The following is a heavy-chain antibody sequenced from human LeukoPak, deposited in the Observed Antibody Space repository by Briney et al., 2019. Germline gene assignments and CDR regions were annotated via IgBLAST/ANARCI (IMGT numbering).Heavy chain of an antibody. Sequence: PGGSLRLSCVASGFTFSTYGMSWVRQALGKGLEWVSAISGSGGSTYYADSVKGRFTISRDNAKNTLYLQMNSLRAEDTAVYYCAKDGGEYYDILTGYYPRLYYMDVWGKGTTVTISS. CDR2: ISGSGGST. D-gene: IGHD3-9*01. V-gene: IGHV3-23*01. J-gene: IGHJ6*03. CDR1: GFTFSTYG. CDR3: AKDGGEYYDILTGYYPRLYYMDV.